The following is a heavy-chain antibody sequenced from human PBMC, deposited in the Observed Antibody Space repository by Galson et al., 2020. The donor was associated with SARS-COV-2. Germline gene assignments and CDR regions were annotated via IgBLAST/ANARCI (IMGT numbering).Heavy chain of an antibody. CDR2: ISGYTGDT. CDR1: GYTFSSYG. V-gene: IGHV1-18*01. CDR3: ASEEVVRGVRRYYFEY. D-gene: IGHD3-10*01. J-gene: IGHJ4*02. Sequence: ASVTVSCKASGYTFSSYGVTWLRQAPGQGLGWMGWISGYTGDTDYAQNLPGRVSMTTDAATSTAYMELRSLRSDDTAVYYCASEEVVRGVRRYYFEYWGQGTLVTVSS.